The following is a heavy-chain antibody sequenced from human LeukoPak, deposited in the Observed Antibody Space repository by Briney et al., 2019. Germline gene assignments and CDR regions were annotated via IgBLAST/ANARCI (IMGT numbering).Heavy chain of an antibody. V-gene: IGHV4-39*01. CDR2: IYYSKNT. D-gene: IGHD5-18*01. Sequence: SQTLSLTCTVSGGSISSSSAYWGWIRQPPGKGLEWIGSIYYSKNTYYNPSLKSRVTISADTSKNQFSLTLGSVSATDTAVYYCVSPRGFSYGYFDYWGQGTLVTVSS. J-gene: IGHJ4*02. CDR1: GGSISSSSAY. CDR3: VSPRGFSYGYFDY.